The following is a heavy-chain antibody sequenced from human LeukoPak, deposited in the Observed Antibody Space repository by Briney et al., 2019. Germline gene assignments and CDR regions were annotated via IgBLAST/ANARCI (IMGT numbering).Heavy chain of an antibody. D-gene: IGHD3-3*01. CDR1: GGSISSYY. CDR3: ARVETADGGRFLEWLYNWFDP. Sequence: PSETLSLTCTVSGGSISSYYWSWIRQPPGKGLEWLGYIYYSGSTNYNPSLKSRVTISVDTSKNQFSLKLSSVTAADTAVYYCARVETADGGRFLEWLYNWFDPWGQGTLVTVSS. J-gene: IGHJ5*02. CDR2: IYYSGST. V-gene: IGHV4-59*01.